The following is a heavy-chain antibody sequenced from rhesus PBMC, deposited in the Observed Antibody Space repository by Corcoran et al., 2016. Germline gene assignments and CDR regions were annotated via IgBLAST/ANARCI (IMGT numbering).Heavy chain of an antibody. V-gene: IGHV3S16*01. CDR3: TNYYSGSYFDY. Sequence: EVQLVVSGGGLVQPGGSLSLSCSASGFTFSSYGMSWVRQPPGKGLEWVSSISSASCYIDYADSVKGRFTISRDNAKNSLSLQMNSLRAEDTAVYYCTNYYSGSYFDYWGQGVLVTVSS. CDR1: GFTFSSYG. CDR2: ISSASCYI. D-gene: IGHD3-16*01. J-gene: IGHJ4*01.